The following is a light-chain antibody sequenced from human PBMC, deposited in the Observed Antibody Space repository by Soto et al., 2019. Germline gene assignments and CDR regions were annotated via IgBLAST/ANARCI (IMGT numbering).Light chain of an antibody. CDR1: QTINNN. CDR3: QPYNNWPQT. Sequence: VMTQAPATLSVSPGERATLSCRASQTINNNVAWYQLKDGQVPRLVIYGASTRATDIPARFSGSGSGTEFTPTISSLQSEDFEEYHCQPYNNWPQTLAQGTKVDIK. V-gene: IGKV3-15*01. J-gene: IGKJ1*01. CDR2: GAS.